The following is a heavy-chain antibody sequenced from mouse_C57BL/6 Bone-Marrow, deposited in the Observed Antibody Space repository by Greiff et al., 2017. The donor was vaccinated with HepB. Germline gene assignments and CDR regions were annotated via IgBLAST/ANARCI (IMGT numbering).Heavy chain of an antibody. J-gene: IGHJ4*01. Sequence: GGGLVQPKGSLKLSCAASGFSFNTYAMNWVRQAPGKGLEWVARIRSKSDNYATYYADSVKDRFTISRDDSESMLYLQMNNLKTEDTAMYYCVRHDYDGYAMDYWGQGTSVTVSS. CDR3: VRHDYDGYAMDY. CDR2: IRSKSDNYAT. D-gene: IGHD2-4*01. CDR1: GFSFNTYA. V-gene: IGHV10-1*01.